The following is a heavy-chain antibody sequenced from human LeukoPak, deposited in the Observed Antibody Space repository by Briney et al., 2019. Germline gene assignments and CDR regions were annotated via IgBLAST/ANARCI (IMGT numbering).Heavy chain of an antibody. Sequence: GGSLRLSCAASGFTFSSYAMSWVRQAPGKGLEWVSAISGGGGSTYYADSVKGRFTISRDNSKNTLYLQMNSLRAEDTAVYYCAKGGQGYDFWSGYFQDFDYWGQGTLVTVSS. CDR1: GFTFSSYA. V-gene: IGHV3-23*01. CDR3: AKGGQGYDFWSGYFQDFDY. D-gene: IGHD3-3*01. CDR2: ISGGGGST. J-gene: IGHJ4*02.